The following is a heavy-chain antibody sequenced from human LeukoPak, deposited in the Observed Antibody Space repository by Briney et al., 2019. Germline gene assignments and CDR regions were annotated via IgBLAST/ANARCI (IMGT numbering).Heavy chain of an antibody. J-gene: IGHJ6*02. CDR1: GYTFTSYD. V-gene: IGHV1-8*01. Sequence: ASVKVSCKASGYTFTSYDINWVRQATGQGLEWMGWMNPNSGNTGYAQKFQGRVTMTRNTSISTAYMELSSLRSEDTAVCYCARGSVYYYYYYGMDVWGQGTTVTVSS. CDR3: ARGSVYYYYYYGMDV. CDR2: MNPNSGNT.